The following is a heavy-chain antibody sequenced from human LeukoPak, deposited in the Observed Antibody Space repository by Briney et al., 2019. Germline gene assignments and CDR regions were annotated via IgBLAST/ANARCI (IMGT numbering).Heavy chain of an antibody. J-gene: IGHJ4*02. Sequence: GGSLRLSCAASGFTFSSYTMNWVRQAPGKGLEWVSSITSGGVNTYYATSVKGRFTISRDNAKNSLFLQMNSLRAEDTAVYYCARDQTMITFGGVIVALDYWGQGTLVTVSS. D-gene: IGHD3-16*02. CDR1: GFTFSSYT. CDR2: ITSGGVNT. CDR3: ARDQTMITFGGVIVALDY. V-gene: IGHV3-21*01.